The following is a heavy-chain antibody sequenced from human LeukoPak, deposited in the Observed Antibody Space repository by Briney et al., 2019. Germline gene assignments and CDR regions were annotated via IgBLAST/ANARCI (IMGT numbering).Heavy chain of an antibody. CDR3: ARVYSSGYYAY. V-gene: IGHV4-39*01. Sequence: SETLSLTCTVSGGSISSSYYYWGWIRQPPGKGLEWIGSIYYSGSTYYNPSLKSRVTISVDTSKNQFSLKLSSVTAADTAVYYCARVYSSGYYAYWGQGTLVTVSS. CDR1: GGSISSSYYY. D-gene: IGHD3-3*01. J-gene: IGHJ4*02. CDR2: IYYSGST.